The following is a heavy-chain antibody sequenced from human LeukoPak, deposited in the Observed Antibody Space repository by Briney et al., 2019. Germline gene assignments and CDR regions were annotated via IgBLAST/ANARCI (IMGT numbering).Heavy chain of an antibody. V-gene: IGHV4-59*01. J-gene: IGHJ4*02. CDR3: AREAPQVSWYGKFDS. CDR2: IYYSGST. D-gene: IGHD6-13*01. Sequence: PSETPSLTCTVSGGSISSYYWSWIRQPPGKGLEWIGYIYYSGSTNYNPSLKSRVTISVDTSKNQFSLKLSSVTAADTAVYYCAREAPQVSWYGKFDSWGQGTLVTVSS. CDR1: GGSISSYY.